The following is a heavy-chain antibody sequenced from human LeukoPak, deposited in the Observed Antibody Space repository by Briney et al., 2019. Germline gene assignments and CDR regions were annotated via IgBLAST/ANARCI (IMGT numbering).Heavy chain of an antibody. CDR1: SLNFSDRG. CDR3: AVDQPHAASWFDP. D-gene: IGHD2-2*01. V-gene: IGHV3-23*01. CDR2: INPSGVRT. Sequence: PGGSLRLSCAVSSLNFSDRGMDWVREAPGRGLEWVSTINPSGVRTFYADSVRGRFTISRDNSRNTVFLQLSSLRVEDTAIYYCAVDQPHAASWFDPWGQGTLVTVSS. J-gene: IGHJ5*02.